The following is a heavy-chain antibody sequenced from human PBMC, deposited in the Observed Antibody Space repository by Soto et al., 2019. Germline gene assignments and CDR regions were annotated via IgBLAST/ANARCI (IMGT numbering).Heavy chain of an antibody. CDR3: AKDAGYSYGLLGMDV. Sequence: QVQLVESGGGVVQPGRSLRLSCAASGFTFSSYGMHWVRQAPGKGLEWVAVISYDGSNKYYADSVKGRFTISRDNSKNTLYLQMNSLRAEDTAVYYCAKDAGYSYGLLGMDVWGQGTTVTVSS. V-gene: IGHV3-30*18. CDR1: GFTFSSYG. CDR2: ISYDGSNK. D-gene: IGHD5-18*01. J-gene: IGHJ6*02.